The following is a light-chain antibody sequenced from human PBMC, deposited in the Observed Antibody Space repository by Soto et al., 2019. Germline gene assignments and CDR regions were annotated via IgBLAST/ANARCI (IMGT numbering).Light chain of an antibody. CDR1: SSDVGGYNH. J-gene: IGLJ1*01. Sequence: QSALTQPASVSGSPGQSITISCTGTSSDVGGYNHVSWYQIHPGKAPKLIMYEVTSRPSGVAYRFSGSKSGNSASLTISGLQAEDEADYYCSSYASSSSYVFGGGTKLTVL. CDR2: EVT. CDR3: SSYASSSSYV. V-gene: IGLV2-14*01.